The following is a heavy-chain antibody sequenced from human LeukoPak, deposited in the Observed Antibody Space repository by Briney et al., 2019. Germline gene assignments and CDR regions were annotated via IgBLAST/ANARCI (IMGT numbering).Heavy chain of an antibody. CDR3: AKDSLPTILGVIDP. Sequence: GGSLRLSCAASGFTFDDYAMHWVRQAPGKGLEWVSGISWNSGSIGYADSVKGRFTISRDNAKNSLYLQMNSLRAEDTALYYCAKDSLPTILGVIDPWGQGTLVTVSS. D-gene: IGHD3-3*01. J-gene: IGHJ5*02. CDR2: ISWNSGSI. CDR1: GFTFDDYA. V-gene: IGHV3-9*01.